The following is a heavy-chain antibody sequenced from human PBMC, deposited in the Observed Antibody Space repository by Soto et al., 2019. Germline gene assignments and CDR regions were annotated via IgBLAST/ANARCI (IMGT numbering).Heavy chain of an antibody. CDR3: ARATSTAMVNYYYYGIDV. CDR2: IYYSGST. D-gene: IGHD5-18*01. CDR1: GGSISSGDYY. Sequence: QVQLQESGPGLVKPSQTLSLTCTVSGGSISSGDYYWSWIRQPPGKGLEWIGYIYYSGSTYYNPSLKSRVTISVDTSKNQFSLKLSSVTAADTAVYYCARATSTAMVNYYYYGIDVWGQGTTVTVSS. J-gene: IGHJ6*02. V-gene: IGHV4-30-4*01.